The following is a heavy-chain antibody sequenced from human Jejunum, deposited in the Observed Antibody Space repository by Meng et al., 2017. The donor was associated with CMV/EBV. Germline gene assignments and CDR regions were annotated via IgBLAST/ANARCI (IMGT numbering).Heavy chain of an antibody. V-gene: IGHV1-2*02. Sequence: VELLRSGVNVKTPGPSVTVSCRASGYSFTDYYIPWVRQAPEQGLEWMGWISPNTGATNFAQNFQGRVTMTRDTSVSATYMELSSLTSDDTAVYFCARDPGGSSPVFDYWGQGTLVTGSS. CDR1: GYSFTDYY. CDR3: ARDPGGSSPVFDY. D-gene: IGHD2-8*02. CDR2: ISPNTGAT. J-gene: IGHJ4*01.